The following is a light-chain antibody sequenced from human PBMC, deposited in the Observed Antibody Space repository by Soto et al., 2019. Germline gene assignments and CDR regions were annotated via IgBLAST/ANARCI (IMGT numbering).Light chain of an antibody. V-gene: IGLV2-14*01. J-gene: IGLJ1*01. CDR1: STDVGGYNY. CDR3: GSYTSTDTPFV. CDR2: EVN. Sequence: QYALAQPYSVSGSPGQSITISCTGTSTDVGGYNYVSWYQHHPGKGPKLIIYEVNNRPSGVSDRFSGSKSGNKASLTISNLEAEDESDYYCGSYTSTDTPFVFGTGTKVTVL.